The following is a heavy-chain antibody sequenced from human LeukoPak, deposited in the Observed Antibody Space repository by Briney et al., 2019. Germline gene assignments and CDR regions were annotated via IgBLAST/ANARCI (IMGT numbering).Heavy chain of an antibody. J-gene: IGHJ4*02. CDR2: LHPDGSER. Sequence: GGSLRLSCVASGFTFTQYWMTWVRQAPGKGLEWVARLHPDGSERNYVGSVEGRFTVFGDNAESSLFLQMHSLRVEDTAVYYCARGGYSFDYLGQGTLVTVPS. D-gene: IGHD5-12*01. CDR1: GFTFTQYW. CDR3: ARGGYSFDY. V-gene: IGHV3-7*01.